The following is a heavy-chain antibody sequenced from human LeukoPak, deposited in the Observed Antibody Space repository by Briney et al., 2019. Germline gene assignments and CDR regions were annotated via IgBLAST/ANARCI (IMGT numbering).Heavy chain of an antibody. CDR1: GFPLRSYW. Sequence: PGGSLRLSCAASGFPLRSYWMHWVRQAPGKGLLWVPRISCDGGSTNYADSEKGRFTISRDNAKNTLYPQMNSLNAEDTRVYFCARTTMVYDNWGQGTLVTVSS. CDR3: ARTTMVYDN. J-gene: IGHJ4*02. D-gene: IGHD4/OR15-4a*01. CDR2: ISCDGGST. V-gene: IGHV3-74*01.